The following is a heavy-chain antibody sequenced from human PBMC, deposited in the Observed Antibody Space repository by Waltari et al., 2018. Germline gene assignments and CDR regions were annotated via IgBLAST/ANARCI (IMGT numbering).Heavy chain of an antibody. D-gene: IGHD2-21*02. CDR2: INHSGST. J-gene: IGHJ4*02. Sequence: QVQLQQWGAGLLKPSETLSLTCAVYGGSFSGYYWSWICQPPGQGREWIGEINHSGSTNYNPSLKSRVTISVDTSKNQFSLKLSSVTAADTAVYYCARGSRYCGGDCYLRTYYFDYWGQGTLVTVSS. CDR3: ARGSRYCGGDCYLRTYYFDY. CDR1: GGSFSGYY. V-gene: IGHV4-34*01.